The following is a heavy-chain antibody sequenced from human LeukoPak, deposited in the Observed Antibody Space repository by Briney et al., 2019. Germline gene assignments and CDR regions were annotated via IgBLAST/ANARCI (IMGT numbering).Heavy chain of an antibody. CDR1: GYTLTGYY. D-gene: IGHD3-16*01. CDR2: INPNSGGT. CDR3: ARGGYVIVRDWFDP. J-gene: IGHJ5*02. Sequence: ASVKVSCEASGYTLTGYYMHWVRQAPGQGLEWIGCINPNSGGTKYAQKFQGRVTMTRDTSMNTAYMELSRLRYDDSAIYYCARGGYVIVRDWFDPWGQGTLVTVSS. V-gene: IGHV1-2*02.